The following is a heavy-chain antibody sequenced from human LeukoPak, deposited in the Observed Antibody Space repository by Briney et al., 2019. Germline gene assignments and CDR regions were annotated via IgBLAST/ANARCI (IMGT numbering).Heavy chain of an antibody. CDR3: AIGSGSYYTEVPFDY. Sequence: GGSLRLSCAASGFTFSSYWMHWVRQAPGKGLVWVSRINSDGSSTSYADSVKGRFTISRDNAKNTLYLQMNSLRAEDTAVYYCAIGSGSYYTEVPFDYWGQGTLVTVYS. D-gene: IGHD3-10*01. CDR2: INSDGSST. J-gene: IGHJ4*02. V-gene: IGHV3-74*01. CDR1: GFTFSSYW.